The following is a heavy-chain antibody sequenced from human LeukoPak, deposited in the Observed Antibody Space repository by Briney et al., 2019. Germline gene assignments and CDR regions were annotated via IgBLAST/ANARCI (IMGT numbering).Heavy chain of an antibody. CDR1: GFTFSNAW. J-gene: IGHJ4*02. CDR3: TTDLDGATASFDY. Sequence: GGSLRLSCAASGFTFSNAWMSWVRQAPGKGLEWVGRIKSKTDGGTTDYAAPVKGRFTISRDDSKNTLYLQMNSLKTEDTAVYYCTTDLDGATASFDYWGQGTLVTVSS. V-gene: IGHV3-15*01. D-gene: IGHD5-12*01. CDR2: IKSKTDGGTT.